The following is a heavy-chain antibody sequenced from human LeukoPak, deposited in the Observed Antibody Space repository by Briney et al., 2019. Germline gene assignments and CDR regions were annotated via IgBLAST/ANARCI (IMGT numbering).Heavy chain of an antibody. D-gene: IGHD6-13*01. CDR1: GGSISSYY. J-gene: IGHJ4*02. CDR3: ARLEYRSSCFDY. CDR2: IYYSGST. V-gene: IGHV4-59*08. Sequence: SETLSLTCTVSGGSISSYYWSWIRQPPGKGLEWIGYIYYSGSTNYNPSLKSRVTISVDTSKNQFSLKLSSVTAADTAVYYCARLEYRSSCFDYWGQGTLVTVSP.